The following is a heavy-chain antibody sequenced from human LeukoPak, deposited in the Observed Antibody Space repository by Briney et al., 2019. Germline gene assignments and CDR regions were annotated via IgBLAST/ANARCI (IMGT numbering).Heavy chain of an antibody. CDR2: IRSKANSYAT. CDR1: GFTFSGSA. D-gene: IGHD3-22*01. J-gene: IGHJ3*02. CDR3: AKRPLSGYYSYDAFDI. V-gene: IGHV3-73*01. Sequence: PGGSLRLSCAASGFTFSGSAMHWVRQASGKGLEWVGRIRSKANSYATAYAASVKGRFTISRDDSKNTAYLQMNSLKTEDTAVYYCAKRPLSGYYSYDAFDIWGQGTMVTVSS.